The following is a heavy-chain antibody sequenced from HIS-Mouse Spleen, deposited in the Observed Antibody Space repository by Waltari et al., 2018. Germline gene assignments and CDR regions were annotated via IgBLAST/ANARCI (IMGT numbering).Heavy chain of an antibody. Sequence: QLQLQESGPGLVKPSETLSLTCTVSGGSISSSSYYWGWIRQPPGKGLEWIGSSYYSGRTYNNPSRKGRVTISVDTSKNQFSLKLSSVTAADTAVYYCAREIPYSSSWYDWYFDLWGRGTLVTVSS. D-gene: IGHD6-13*01. J-gene: IGHJ2*01. V-gene: IGHV4-39*07. CDR2: SYYSGRT. CDR1: GGSISSSSYY. CDR3: AREIPYSSSWYDWYFDL.